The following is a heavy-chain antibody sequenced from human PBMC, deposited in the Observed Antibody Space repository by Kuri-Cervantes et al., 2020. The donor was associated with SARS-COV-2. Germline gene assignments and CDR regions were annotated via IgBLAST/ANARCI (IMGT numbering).Heavy chain of an antibody. J-gene: IGHJ4*02. D-gene: IGHD3-3*01. Sequence: GESLKISCAASGFTFSSYWMSWVRQAPGKGLEWVANIKQDGSEKYYADSVKGRFTISRDNSKNTLYLQMNSLRAEDTAVYYCARDLERGPARFDYWGQGTLVTVSS. CDR1: GFTFSSYW. CDR2: IKQDGSEK. CDR3: ARDLERGPARFDY. V-gene: IGHV3-7*03.